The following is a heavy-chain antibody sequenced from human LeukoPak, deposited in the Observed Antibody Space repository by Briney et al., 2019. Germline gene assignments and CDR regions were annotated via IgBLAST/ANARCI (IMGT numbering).Heavy chain of an antibody. CDR3: AREFIAARAVQFDY. Sequence: GGSLRLSCAASGFTFSSYSMNWVRQAPGQGLEWVSSISSSSSYIYYADSVKGRFTISRDNAKNSLYLQMNSLRAEDTAVYYCAREFIAARAVQFDYWGQGTLVTVSS. CDR2: ISSSSSYI. V-gene: IGHV3-21*01. CDR1: GFTFSSYS. J-gene: IGHJ4*02. D-gene: IGHD6-6*01.